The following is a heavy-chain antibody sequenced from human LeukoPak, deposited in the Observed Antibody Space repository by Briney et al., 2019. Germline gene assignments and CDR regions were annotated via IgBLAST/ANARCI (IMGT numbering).Heavy chain of an antibody. V-gene: IGHV4-39*07. D-gene: IGHD6-6*01. CDR1: CDSISTGSYY. Sequence: KPSETLSHTCTVSCDSISTGSYYWGWIRQPPGKGLEWIGSIYFTGNTYYNPSLRSRVTISVDTSKNQFSLKLNSVTAADTAVYYCARGTVYSSSPLHYYYYMDVWGKGATVTVSS. CDR2: IYFTGNT. CDR3: ARGTVYSSSPLHYYYYMDV. J-gene: IGHJ6*03.